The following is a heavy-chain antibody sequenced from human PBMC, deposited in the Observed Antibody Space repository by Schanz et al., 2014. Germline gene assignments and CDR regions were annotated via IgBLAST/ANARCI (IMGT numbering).Heavy chain of an antibody. CDR2: VFPNGIT. V-gene: IGHV4-61*02. Sequence: QVQLQESGPGLVKPSQTLSLTCTVSGGSIRSGTYYWSWIRQPAGKALEWVGRVFPNGITNYNPSHKTRVPISRDPTKNQSALTLTSRTAADTAVYYCARDTTWRLDLWGRGTLVTVSS. J-gene: IGHJ2*01. D-gene: IGHD1-1*01. CDR1: GGSIRSGTYY. CDR3: ARDTTWRLDL.